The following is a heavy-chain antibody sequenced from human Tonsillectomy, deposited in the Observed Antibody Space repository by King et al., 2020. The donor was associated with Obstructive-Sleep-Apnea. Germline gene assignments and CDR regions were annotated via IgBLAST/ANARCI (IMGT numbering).Heavy chain of an antibody. CDR2: IYPGDSDT. V-gene: IGHV5-51*01. J-gene: IGHJ5*02. D-gene: IGHD2-21*02. CDR1: GYSFTSYW. CDR3: ARTYCGGDCYDNWFDP. Sequence: VQLVESGAEVKKPGESLKISCKGSGYSFTSYWIGWVRQMPGKGLEWMGIIYPGDSDTRYSPSFQGQVTISADKSINTAYLQWSSLKASDTAMYYCARTYCGGDCYDNWFDPWGQGTLVTVSS.